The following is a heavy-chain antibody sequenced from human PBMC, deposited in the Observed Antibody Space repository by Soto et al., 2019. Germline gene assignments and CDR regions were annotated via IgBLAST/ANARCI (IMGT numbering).Heavy chain of an antibody. CDR2: INAGNGNT. V-gene: IGHV1-3*01. J-gene: IGHJ4*02. D-gene: IGHD3-22*01. CDR3: ARVLLTYYDRSGYYF. Sequence: GASVKVSCKASGYTFTSYAMHWVRQAPGQRLEWMGWINAGNGNTKYSQKFQGRVTITRDTSASTAYMELSSLRSEDTAVYYCARVLLTYYDRSGYYFWGQGTLVTVSS. CDR1: GYTFTSYA.